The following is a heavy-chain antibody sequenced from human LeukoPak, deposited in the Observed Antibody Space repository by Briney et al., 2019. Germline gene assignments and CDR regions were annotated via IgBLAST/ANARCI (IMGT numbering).Heavy chain of an antibody. Sequence: PGGSLRLSCAASGFTFSSLAMSWVRQAPGKGLEWVSAISGSGGSTYYADSVKGRFTISRDNSKNTLYLQMNSLRAEDTAAYYCAKGRGYNFGPDDWGQGTLVTVSS. J-gene: IGHJ4*02. D-gene: IGHD5-18*01. CDR1: GFTFSSLA. CDR2: ISGSGGST. CDR3: AKGRGYNFGPDD. V-gene: IGHV3-23*01.